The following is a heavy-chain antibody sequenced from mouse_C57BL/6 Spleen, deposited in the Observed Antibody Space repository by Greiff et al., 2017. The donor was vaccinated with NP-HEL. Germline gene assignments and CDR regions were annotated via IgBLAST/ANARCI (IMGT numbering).Heavy chain of an antibody. V-gene: IGHV1-15*01. D-gene: IGHD1-1*01. CDR2: IDPETGGT. Sequence: QVQLQQPGAELVRPGASVTLSCKASGYTFTDYEMHWVKQTPVHGLEWIGAIDPETGGTAYNQKFKGKAILTADKSSSTAYMELRSLTSEDSAVYYCTRFITTVVDYFDYWGQGTTLTVSS. J-gene: IGHJ2*01. CDR1: GYTFTDYE. CDR3: TRFITTVVDYFDY.